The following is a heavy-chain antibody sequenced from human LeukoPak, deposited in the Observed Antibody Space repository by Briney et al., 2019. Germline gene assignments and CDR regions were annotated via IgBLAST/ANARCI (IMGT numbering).Heavy chain of an antibody. CDR2: ISYDGSNK. J-gene: IGHJ4*02. Sequence: GGSLRLSCAASGFTFSSYGMHWVRQAPGKGLEWVAVISYDGSNKYYADSVKGRFTISRGNSKNTLYLQMNSLRAEDTAVYYCARDRGSWYSYYFDYWGQGTLVTVSS. D-gene: IGHD6-13*01. CDR3: ARDRGSWYSYYFDY. CDR1: GFTFSSYG. V-gene: IGHV3-30*03.